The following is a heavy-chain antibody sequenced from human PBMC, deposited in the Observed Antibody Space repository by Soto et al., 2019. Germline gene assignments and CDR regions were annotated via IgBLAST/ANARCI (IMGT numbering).Heavy chain of an antibody. Sequence: LSLTCTVSGGSISSGGYYWSWIRQHPGKGLEWIGYIYYSGSTYYNPSLKSRVTISVDTSKNQFSLKLSSVTAADTAVYYCARDRGSTTAFDIWGQGTMVTVSS. J-gene: IGHJ3*02. CDR1: GGSISSGGYY. V-gene: IGHV4-31*03. D-gene: IGHD1-1*01. CDR3: ARDRGSTTAFDI. CDR2: IYYSGST.